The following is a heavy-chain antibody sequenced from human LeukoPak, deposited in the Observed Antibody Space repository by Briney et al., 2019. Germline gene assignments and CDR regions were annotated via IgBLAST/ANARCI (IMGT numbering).Heavy chain of an antibody. CDR3: ARVRLYYDFWSGYYTGAGFLDY. CDR1: GGSISSYY. J-gene: IGHJ4*02. Sequence: SETLSLTCTVSGGSISSYYWSWIRQPAGKGLEWIGRIYTSGSTNYNPSLKSRVTMSVDTSKNRFSLKLSSVTAADTAVYYCARVRLYYDFWSGYYTGAGFLDYWGQGTLVTVSS. CDR2: IYTSGST. D-gene: IGHD3-3*01. V-gene: IGHV4-4*07.